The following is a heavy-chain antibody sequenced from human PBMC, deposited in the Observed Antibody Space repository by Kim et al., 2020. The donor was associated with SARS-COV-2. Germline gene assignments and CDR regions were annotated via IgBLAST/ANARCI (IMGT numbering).Heavy chain of an antibody. D-gene: IGHD3-22*01. V-gene: IGHV3-23*01. CDR2: ISGSGGST. Sequence: GGSLRLSCAASGFTFSSYAMSWVRQAPGKGLEWVSAISGSGGSTYYADSVKGRFTISRDNSKNTLYLQMNSLRAEDTAVYYCAKSGRGRYYDSSGYPSLYYYGMDVWGQGTTVTVSS. CDR3: AKSGRGRYYDSSGYPSLYYYGMDV. CDR1: GFTFSSYA. J-gene: IGHJ6*02.